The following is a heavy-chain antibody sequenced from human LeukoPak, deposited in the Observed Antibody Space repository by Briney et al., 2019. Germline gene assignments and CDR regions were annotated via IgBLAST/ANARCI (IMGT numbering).Heavy chain of an antibody. J-gene: IGHJ4*02. CDR2: IYYSGST. CDR3: ARDLEMATELGGY. D-gene: IGHD5-24*01. CDR1: GGSISSGDYY. V-gene: IGHV4-30-4*01. Sequence: TSETLSLTFTVSGGSISSGDYYWSWIRQPPGKGLEWIGYIYYSGSTYYNPSLKSRVTISVDTSKNQFSLKLSSVTAADTAVYYCARDLEMATELGGYWGQGTLVTVSS.